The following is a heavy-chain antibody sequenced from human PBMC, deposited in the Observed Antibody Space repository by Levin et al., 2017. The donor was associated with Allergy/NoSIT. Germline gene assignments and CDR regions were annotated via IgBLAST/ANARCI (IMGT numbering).Heavy chain of an antibody. Sequence: SQTLSLTCAVSCGSISSGGYSWSWIRQPPGKGLEWIGDIDHRGRSTYSPSLKSRVTMSVDTSKNQFYRNLSSVTAADTAVYFCVRAGTRGVTAWFDPWGQGTLVTVSS. CDR2: IDHRGRS. V-gene: IGHV4-30-2*01. J-gene: IGHJ5*02. CDR3: VRAGTRGVTAWFDP. CDR1: CGSISSGGYS. D-gene: IGHD3-10*01.